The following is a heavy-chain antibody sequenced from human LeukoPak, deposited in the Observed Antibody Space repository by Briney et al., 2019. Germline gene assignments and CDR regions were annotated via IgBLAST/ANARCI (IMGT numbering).Heavy chain of an antibody. CDR2: ITNSGATT. CDR1: GFTFSSFA. CDR3: AKTRLYCSSGTCSDHPATLTGMDV. Sequence: AGGSLRLSCTASGFTFSSFAIHWVRQAPGKGLEWVSLITNSGATTHYADSVKGRFTISRDNSRSTLYLQLNSLRADDTALYYCAKTRLYCSSGTCSDHPATLTGMDVWGQGTTVTVSS. D-gene: IGHD2-15*01. V-gene: IGHV3-23*01. J-gene: IGHJ6*02.